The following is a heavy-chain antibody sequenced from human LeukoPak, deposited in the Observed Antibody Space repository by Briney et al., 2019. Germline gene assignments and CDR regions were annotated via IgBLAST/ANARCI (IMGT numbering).Heavy chain of an antibody. V-gene: IGHV3-23*01. Sequence: PGGSLRLSCAASGFTFSSYAMSWVRQAPGKGPEWVSLISVSGTSTYYADSVKGRFTISRDNSKNTLYLQMNSLRAEDTAVYYCAKGSGWFDYWGQGTLVTVSS. CDR3: AKGSGWFDY. CDR2: ISVSGTST. CDR1: GFTFSSYA. J-gene: IGHJ5*01. D-gene: IGHD6-19*01.